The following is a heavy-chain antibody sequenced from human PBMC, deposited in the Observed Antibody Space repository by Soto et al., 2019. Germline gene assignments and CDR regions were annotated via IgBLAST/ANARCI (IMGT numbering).Heavy chain of an antibody. CDR2: IYYSGST. Sequence: SETLSLTCTVSGGSISSGDYYWSWIRQPPGKGLEWIGYIYYSGSTYYNPSLKSRVTISVDTSKNQFSLKLSSVTAADTAVYYCARFDRFDYYDSSGYYPVLWGQGTMVTVSS. CDR1: GGSISSGDYY. V-gene: IGHV4-30-4*01. CDR3: ARFDRFDYYDSSGYYPVL. D-gene: IGHD3-22*01. J-gene: IGHJ3*01.